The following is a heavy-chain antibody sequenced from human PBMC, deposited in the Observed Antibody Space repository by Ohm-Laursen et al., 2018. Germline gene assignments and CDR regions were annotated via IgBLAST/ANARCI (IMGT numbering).Heavy chain of an antibody. V-gene: IGHV3-9*01. J-gene: IGHJ6*02. D-gene: IGHD6-19*01. CDR2: ISWNSGSI. CDR3: AKAPQYSSGWYNNYGMDV. Sequence: SLRLSCSASGFTFDDYAMHWVRQAPGKGLEWVSGISWNSGSIGYADSMKGRFTISRDNAKNSLYLQMNSLRAEDTALYYCAKAPQYSSGWYNNYGMDVWGQGTTVTVSS. CDR1: GFTFDDYA.